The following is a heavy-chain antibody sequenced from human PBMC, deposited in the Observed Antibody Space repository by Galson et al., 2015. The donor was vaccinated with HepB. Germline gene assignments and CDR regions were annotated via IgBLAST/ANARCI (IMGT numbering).Heavy chain of an antibody. V-gene: IGHV3-11*01. CDR1: GFTFSDYY. CDR3: ARGAYSLDV. CDR2: VRSSGDTI. Sequence: SLRLSCAASGFTFSDYYVSWIRQAPGKGLEWVSSVRSSGDTIFYADSVKGRFSISRDNAKNSLYLQMNSLRAEDTAVYYCARGAYSLDVWGQGTTVTVSS. J-gene: IGHJ6*02.